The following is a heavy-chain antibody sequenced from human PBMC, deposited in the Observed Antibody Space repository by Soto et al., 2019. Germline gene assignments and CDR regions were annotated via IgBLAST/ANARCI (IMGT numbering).Heavy chain of an antibody. CDR1: GFTVSSYS. CDR3: ARARSLLEWLLDRTSRIPGFDY. J-gene: IGHJ4*02. Sequence: EVQLVESGGGLVQPGGSLRLSCAASGFTVSSYSMNWVRQAPGKGLEWVSVIYSGGSTLYADSEKGRFTISRDISNNSLSLHMNSLRAEETAVYYCARARSLLEWLLDRTSRIPGFDYWCQGPLVTVSS. V-gene: IGHV3-66*01. CDR2: IYSGGST. D-gene: IGHD3-3*01.